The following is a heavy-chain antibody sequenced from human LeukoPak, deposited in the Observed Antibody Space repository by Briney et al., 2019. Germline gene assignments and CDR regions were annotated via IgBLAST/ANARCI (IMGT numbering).Heavy chain of an antibody. V-gene: IGHV3-30*02. J-gene: IGHJ4*02. CDR2: IRYDGSNK. CDR1: GFTFSSYG. Sequence: PGGSLRLSCAASGFTFSSYGMHWVRQAPGEGLEWVAFIRYDGSNKYYADSVKGRFTISRDNSKNTLYLQMNSLRAEDTAVYYCAKDHDYGDYDGVGGFDYWGQGTLVTVSS. D-gene: IGHD4-17*01. CDR3: AKDHDYGDYDGVGGFDY.